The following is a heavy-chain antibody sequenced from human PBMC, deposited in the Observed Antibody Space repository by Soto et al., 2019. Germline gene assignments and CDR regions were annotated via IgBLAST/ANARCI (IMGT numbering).Heavy chain of an antibody. CDR2: INKDGSEK. CDR1: GFTFTTCW. V-gene: IGHV3-7*03. J-gene: IGHJ4*02. Sequence: EVQLVESGGGLVQPGGSLRLSCEASGFTFTTCWMTWVRQAPGKGLEWVANINKDGSEKLYVDSVKGRFTISRDNAKNSRFLQMNSLRAEGTAVYYCATRPCEVNYYGVFDYWGQGALVTVSS. CDR3: ATRPCEVNYYGVFDY. D-gene: IGHD3-22*01.